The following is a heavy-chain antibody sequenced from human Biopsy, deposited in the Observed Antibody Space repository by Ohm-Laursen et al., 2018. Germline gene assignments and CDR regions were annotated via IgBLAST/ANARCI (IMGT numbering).Heavy chain of an antibody. CDR3: AIPFQYYDSWGGYPPFDH. D-gene: IGHD3-3*01. CDR1: GGTFSNYA. CDR2: IIAVSGLV. J-gene: IGHJ4*02. V-gene: IGHV1-69*17. Sequence: SSVKVSRKASGGTFSNYAISWVRQAPGEGLEWMGGIIAVSGLVNYAPKFQGRVSITADKSTTTACMELSNLKSEDTAVYYCAIPFQYYDSWGGYPPFDHWGQGTLVTVSS.